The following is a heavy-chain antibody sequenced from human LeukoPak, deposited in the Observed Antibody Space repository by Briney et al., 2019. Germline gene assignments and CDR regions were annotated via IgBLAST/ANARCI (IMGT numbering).Heavy chain of an antibody. CDR2: VKSKADGGTS. CDR3: TTDLLDS. Sequence: PGGSLRLSCAASGFTFSSYEMNWVRQAPGKGLEWVGRVKSKADGGTSDYAAPVIGRFTISRDDSIQMQYLQMNSLKIEDTAVYFCTTDLLDSWGQGTLVTVSS. J-gene: IGHJ4*02. D-gene: IGHD1-26*01. CDR1: GFTFSSYE. V-gene: IGHV3-15*01.